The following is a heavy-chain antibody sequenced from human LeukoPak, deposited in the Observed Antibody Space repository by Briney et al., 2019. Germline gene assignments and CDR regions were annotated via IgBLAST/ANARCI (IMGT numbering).Heavy chain of an antibody. CDR1: GYSISSGYY. V-gene: IGHV4-38-2*02. Sequence: SETLSLTCTVSGYSISSGYYWGWIRQPPGKGLEWIGSIYHSGGTYYNPSLKSRVTILVDTSKNQFSLRLSSVTAADTAVYYCARQRGADYGDYVGWFDPWGRGTLVTVSS. D-gene: IGHD4-17*01. CDR3: ARQRGADYGDYVGWFDP. J-gene: IGHJ5*02. CDR2: IYHSGGT.